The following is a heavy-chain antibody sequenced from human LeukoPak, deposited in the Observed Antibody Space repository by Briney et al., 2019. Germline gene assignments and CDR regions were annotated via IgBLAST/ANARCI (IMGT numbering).Heavy chain of an antibody. J-gene: IGHJ5*02. CDR3: AKEGSSWYRGWFDP. Sequence: GGSLRLSCAASGFTFDDYAMHWVRQAPGKGLEWVSGISWNSGSIGYADSVKGRFTISRDNAKNSLYPQMNSLRAEDTALYYCAKEGSSWYRGWFDPWGQGTLVTVSS. V-gene: IGHV3-9*01. CDR2: ISWNSGSI. CDR1: GFTFDDYA. D-gene: IGHD6-13*01.